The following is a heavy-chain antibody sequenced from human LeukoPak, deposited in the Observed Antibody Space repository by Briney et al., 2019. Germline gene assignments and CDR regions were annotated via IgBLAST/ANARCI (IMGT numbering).Heavy chain of an antibody. CDR1: GGSISSGGYY. CDR2: IYYSGST. Sequence: PSETLSLTCTVSGGSISSGGYYWSWIRQHPGKGLEWIGYIYYSGSTYYNPSLKSRVTISVDTSKNQFSLKLSSVTAADTAVYYCARDRRRYSLLDWGQGTLVTVSS. V-gene: IGHV4-31*03. J-gene: IGHJ4*02. D-gene: IGHD2-8*02. CDR3: ARDRRRYSLLD.